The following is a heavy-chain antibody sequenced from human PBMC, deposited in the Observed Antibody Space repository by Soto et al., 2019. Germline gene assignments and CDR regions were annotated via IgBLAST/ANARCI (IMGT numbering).Heavy chain of an antibody. CDR2: IIPSFGTS. CDR1: GGAFIGYA. D-gene: IGHD6-19*01. CDR3: ASVNSGWLFDY. J-gene: IGHJ4*02. V-gene: IGHV1-69*13. Sequence: SLQVSCEACGGAFIGYAIIWVLQSPVQGLDWMGGIIPSFGTSNYAHKCQGRVTITADESTSTAYMELSSLRSEDTAVYYCASVNSGWLFDYWGQGTLVTVS.